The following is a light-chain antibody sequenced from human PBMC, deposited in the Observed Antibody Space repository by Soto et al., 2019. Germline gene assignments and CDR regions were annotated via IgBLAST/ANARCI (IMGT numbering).Light chain of an antibody. CDR3: QQYGNSPLWT. CDR1: QSVSSSY. J-gene: IGKJ1*01. CDR2: AAS. Sequence: EIVLTQSPGTLSLSPGERATLSCMASQSVSSSYLAWYQQKPGQAPRLLIYAASSRATGIPDRFSGSGSGTDFTLTISRLEPEDFAVYYCQQYGNSPLWTFGQGTKVEIK. V-gene: IGKV3-20*01.